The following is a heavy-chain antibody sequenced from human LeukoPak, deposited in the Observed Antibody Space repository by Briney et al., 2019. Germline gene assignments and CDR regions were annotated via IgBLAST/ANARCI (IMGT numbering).Heavy chain of an antibody. CDR3: ARGLDFGYFDY. V-gene: IGHV4-59*08. J-gene: IGHJ4*02. CDR1: GGSISSYY. Sequence: SETLSLTCTVSGGSISSYYWSWIRQPPGKGLEWIGYIYYSGSTYYNPSLKSRVTISVDTSKNQFSLKLSSVTAADTAVYYCARGLDFGYFDYWGQGTLVTVSS. D-gene: IGHD3-3*01. CDR2: IYYSGST.